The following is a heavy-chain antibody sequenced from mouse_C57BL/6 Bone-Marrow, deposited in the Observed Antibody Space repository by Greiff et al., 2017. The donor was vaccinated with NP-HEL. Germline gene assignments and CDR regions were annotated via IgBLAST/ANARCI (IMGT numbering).Heavy chain of an antibody. CDR3: ARDRWNWDERYYAMDY. CDR1: GFTFSSYA. V-gene: IGHV5-4*01. Sequence: EVKLVESGGGLVKPGGSLKLSCAASGFTFSSYAMSWVRQTPEKRLEWVATISDGGSYTYYPDNVKGRFTISRDNAKNNLYLQMSHLKSEDTAMYYCARDRWNWDERYYAMDYWGQGTSVTVSS. CDR2: ISDGGSYT. D-gene: IGHD4-1*01. J-gene: IGHJ4*01.